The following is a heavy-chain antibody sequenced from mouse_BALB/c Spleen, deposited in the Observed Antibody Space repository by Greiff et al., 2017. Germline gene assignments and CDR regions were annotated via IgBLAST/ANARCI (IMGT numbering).Heavy chain of an antibody. Sequence: DVMLVESGGGLVQPGGSRKLSCAASGFTFSSFGMHWVRQAPEKGLEWVAYISSGSSTIYYADTVKGRFTISRDNPKNTLFLQMTSLRSEDTAMYYCARNYGYPPWFAYWGQGTLVTVSA. J-gene: IGHJ3*01. D-gene: IGHD2-2*01. CDR2: ISSGSSTI. V-gene: IGHV5-17*02. CDR1: GFTFSSFG. CDR3: ARNYGYPPWFAY.